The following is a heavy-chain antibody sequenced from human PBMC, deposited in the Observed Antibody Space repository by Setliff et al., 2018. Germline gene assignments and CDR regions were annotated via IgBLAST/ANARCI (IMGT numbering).Heavy chain of an antibody. V-gene: IGHV1-18*01. CDR1: GGTFSSYA. Sequence: ASVKVSCKASGGTFSSYAISWVRQAPGQGLEWMGWISVYNGKTKYAQKFQGRVTMTTDTSTRTAYMEVTSLRSDDTAVYYCARDPFGNPVFDPWGQGTLVTVSS. CDR2: ISVYNGKT. D-gene: IGHD3-10*01. J-gene: IGHJ5*02. CDR3: ARDPFGNPVFDP.